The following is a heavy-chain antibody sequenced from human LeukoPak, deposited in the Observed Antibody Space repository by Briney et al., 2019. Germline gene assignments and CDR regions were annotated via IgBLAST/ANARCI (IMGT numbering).Heavy chain of an antibody. CDR3: ATSPAVVTNY. J-gene: IGHJ4*02. D-gene: IGHD4-23*01. CDR2: ISSDGSTT. V-gene: IGHV3-74*01. CDR1: GLTFSSYW. Sequence: GGSLRLSCAASGLTFSSYWMHWVRQAPGKGLVWVSRISSDGSTTTYADSVKGRFTISRGNAKNTLYLQMNSLRAEDTAVYYCATSPAVVTNYWGQGTLVTVSS.